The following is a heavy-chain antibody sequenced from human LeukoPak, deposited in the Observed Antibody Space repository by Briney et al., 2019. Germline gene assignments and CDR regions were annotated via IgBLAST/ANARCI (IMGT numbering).Heavy chain of an antibody. Sequence: GGSLRLSCEASGFPFSSYNMNWVRQAPGKGLEWVSSITSSSSYIYYADSVKGRFTISRDNAQNSLYLQMNSLRVEDTAVYYCAKVQLRFLEWLLGDFDYWGQGTLVTVSS. CDR1: GFPFSSYN. CDR2: ITSSSSYI. D-gene: IGHD3-3*01. V-gene: IGHV3-21*01. CDR3: AKVQLRFLEWLLGDFDY. J-gene: IGHJ4*02.